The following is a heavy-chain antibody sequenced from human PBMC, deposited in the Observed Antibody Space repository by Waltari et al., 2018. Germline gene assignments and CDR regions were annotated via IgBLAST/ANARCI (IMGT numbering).Heavy chain of an antibody. CDR3: ARGSGVDS. CDR2: ISDAGGII. J-gene: IGHJ4*02. CDR1: GFSFSTYV. V-gene: IGHV3-23*01. D-gene: IGHD7-27*01. Sequence: EVQLLESGGGLVQPGGSLRLPCAASGFSFSTYVMNWVRQAPGKGLEWVSSISDAGGIINYADSVKGRFTISRDNSKNTLYLQMNSLRVDDMAVYYCARGSGVDSWGQGTLVTISS.